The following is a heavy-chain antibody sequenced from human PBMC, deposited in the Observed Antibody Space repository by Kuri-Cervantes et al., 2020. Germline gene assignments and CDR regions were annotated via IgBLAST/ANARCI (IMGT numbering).Heavy chain of an antibody. CDR1: GFTFSSYG. V-gene: IGHV3-33*01. CDR3: AREISLVVVITSFDY. Sequence: GESLKISCAASGFTFSSYGMHWVRQAPGKGLEWVAVIWYDGSNKYYADSVKGRFTISRDNSKNTLYLQMNSLRAEDTAVYYCAREISLVVVITSFDYWGQGTLVTVSS. J-gene: IGHJ4*02. D-gene: IGHD3-22*01. CDR2: IWYDGSNK.